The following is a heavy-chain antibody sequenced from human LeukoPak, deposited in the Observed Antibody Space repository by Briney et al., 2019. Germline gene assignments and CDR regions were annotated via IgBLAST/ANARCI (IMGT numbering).Heavy chain of an antibody. Sequence: PSETLSLTCTVSGASISSSTDYWGWIRQPPGKGLEWIGSMYYSGSAWYNPSLKSRVTISVDTSRNQFSLKLNSVTAADTAVYYCAAHGAIQLERLHYWGQGTLVTVSS. V-gene: IGHV4-39*01. J-gene: IGHJ4*02. CDR3: AAHGAIQLERLHY. D-gene: IGHD1-1*01. CDR1: GASISSSTDY. CDR2: MYYSGSA.